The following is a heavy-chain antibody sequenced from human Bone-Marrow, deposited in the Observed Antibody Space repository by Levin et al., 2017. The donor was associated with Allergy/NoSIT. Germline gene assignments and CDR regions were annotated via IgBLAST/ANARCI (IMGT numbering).Heavy chain of an antibody. CDR2: IPGSGGST. V-gene: IGHV3-23*01. D-gene: IGHD4-17*01. J-gene: IGHJ4*02. CDR1: GFTFSNYA. Sequence: SCAASGFTFSNYAMSWVRQAPGKGLEWVSGIPGSGGSTYYADSVKGRFTISRANSKNTLYLQMNSLRAEDTAVYYCAKDHHYGDDYYFDYWGQGTLVTVSS. CDR3: AKDHHYGDDYYFDY.